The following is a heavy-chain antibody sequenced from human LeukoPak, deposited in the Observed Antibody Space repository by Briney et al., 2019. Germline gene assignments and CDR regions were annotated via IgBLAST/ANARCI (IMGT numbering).Heavy chain of an antibody. V-gene: IGHV4-59*01. CDR2: IYNSGST. CDR3: ARDKGPYWYFDL. J-gene: IGHJ2*01. CDR1: GGSITSNY. Sequence: KASETLSLTCTVSGGSITSNYWNWIRQPPGKGLEWIGNIYNSGSTDYNPSLKSRVTISLNTSKNQISLNLSSVTAADTAVYYCARDKGPYWYFDLWGRGTLVTVSS.